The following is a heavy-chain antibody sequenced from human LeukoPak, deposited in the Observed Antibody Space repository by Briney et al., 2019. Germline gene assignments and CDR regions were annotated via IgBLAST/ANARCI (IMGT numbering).Heavy chain of an antibody. CDR3: ARAETEYYYDSSGYYYFDY. D-gene: IGHD3-22*01. V-gene: IGHV4-39*07. J-gene: IGHJ4*02. Sequence: SETLSLTCTVSGGSISSSSYYWGWIRQPPGKGLEWIGSIYYSGSTYYNPSLKSRVTISVDTSKNQFSLKLSSVTAADTAVYYCARAETEYYYDSSGYYYFDYWGQGTLVTVSS. CDR2: IYYSGST. CDR1: GGSISSSSYY.